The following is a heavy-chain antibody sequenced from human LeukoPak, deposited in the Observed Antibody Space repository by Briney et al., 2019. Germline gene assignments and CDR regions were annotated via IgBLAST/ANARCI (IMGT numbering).Heavy chain of an antibody. D-gene: IGHD3-22*01. Sequence: GGSLRLSCAASGFTFSSYSMNWVRQAPGKGLEWVSAISGSGGSTYYADSVKGRFTISRDNSKNTLYLQMNSLRAEDTAVYYCAKRDSSGYYAFFDYWGQGTLVTVSS. V-gene: IGHV3-23*01. J-gene: IGHJ4*02. CDR3: AKRDSSGYYAFFDY. CDR1: GFTFSSYS. CDR2: ISGSGGST.